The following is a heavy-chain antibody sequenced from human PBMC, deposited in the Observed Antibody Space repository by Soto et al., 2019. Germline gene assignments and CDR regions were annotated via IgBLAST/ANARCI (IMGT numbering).Heavy chain of an antibody. J-gene: IGHJ6*02. Sequence: GGSLRLSCAASGFTFSSYGMHWVRQAPGKGLEWVAVISYDGSNKYYADSVKGRFTISRDNSKNTLYLQMNSLRAEDTAVYYCALRSSDSSGYYPYGMDVWGQGTTVTVSS. CDR2: ISYDGSNK. CDR1: GFTFSSYG. CDR3: ALRSSDSSGYYPYGMDV. V-gene: IGHV3-30*03. D-gene: IGHD3-22*01.